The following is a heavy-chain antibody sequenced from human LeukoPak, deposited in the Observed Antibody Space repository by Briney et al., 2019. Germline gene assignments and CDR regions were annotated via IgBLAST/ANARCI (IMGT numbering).Heavy chain of an antibody. V-gene: IGHV3-48*03. D-gene: IGHD6-19*01. CDR2: ISSSSGITI. CDR1: GFTFSNYE. Sequence: PGGSLRLSCAASGFTFSNYEMNWVRQAPGKGLEWVSYISSSSGITIFYADSVKGRFTVSRDNAKNSLYLQMNSLRAEDTAVYYCARASSGWYYPDYWGQGTLVTVSS. CDR3: ARASSGWYYPDY. J-gene: IGHJ4*02.